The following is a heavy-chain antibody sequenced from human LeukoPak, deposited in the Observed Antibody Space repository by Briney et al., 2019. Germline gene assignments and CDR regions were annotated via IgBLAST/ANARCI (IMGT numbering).Heavy chain of an antibody. V-gene: IGHV3-23*01. J-gene: IGHJ4*02. CDR1: GFTFDTHA. D-gene: IGHD3-10*01. CDR2: ISGSGDIT. CDR3: AARPGDLAVPFDY. Sequence: HPGGSLRLSCAASGFTFDTHAMTRVRQAPGKGLEYVSLISGSGDITYYAHSLKDRFTISRDNSKTTLYLQMHSLRAEDTAMYYCAARPGDLAVPFDYWGQGTLVIVSS.